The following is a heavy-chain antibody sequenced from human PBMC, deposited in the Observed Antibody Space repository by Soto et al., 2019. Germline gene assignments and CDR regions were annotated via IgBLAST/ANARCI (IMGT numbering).Heavy chain of an antibody. Sequence: SVKVSCKASGGTFSSYTISWVRQAPGQGLEWMGRIIPILGIANYAQKFQGRVTITADKSTSTAYMELSSLRSEDTAVYYCARASRITIFGVVIQDAFDIWGQGTMVTVSS. CDR2: IIPILGIA. V-gene: IGHV1-69*02. D-gene: IGHD3-3*01. J-gene: IGHJ3*02. CDR3: ARASRITIFGVVIQDAFDI. CDR1: GGTFSSYT.